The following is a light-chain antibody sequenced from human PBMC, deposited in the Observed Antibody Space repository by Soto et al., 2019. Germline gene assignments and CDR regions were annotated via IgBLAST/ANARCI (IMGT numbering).Light chain of an antibody. J-gene: IGLJ3*02. CDR3: SSYTSISSWV. CDR2: EVN. CDR1: SRDVGGYDY. V-gene: IGLV2-14*01. Sequence: QSALTQPAAVSGSPGQSITISCTGSSRDVGGYDYVSWYQQHPGKAPKLMIYEVNNRPSGVSNRFSGSKSGNTASLTISGIQAEDDADYYCSSYTSISSWVFGGGTKLTVL.